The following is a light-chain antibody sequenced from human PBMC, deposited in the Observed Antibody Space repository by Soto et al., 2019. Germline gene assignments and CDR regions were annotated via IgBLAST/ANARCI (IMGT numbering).Light chain of an antibody. CDR2: ATS. Sequence: DIQMTQSPSSLSSSVGDRVTITCRASQGVGKYLAWFQQRPGQAPKSLIYATSTLQTGGPSRFSGSGSGTDFTLTINSLQPEDVATYYCLQYNSYHQTFGQGTKLEIK. CDR3: LQYNSYHQT. J-gene: IGKJ2*01. V-gene: IGKV1-16*01. CDR1: QGVGKY.